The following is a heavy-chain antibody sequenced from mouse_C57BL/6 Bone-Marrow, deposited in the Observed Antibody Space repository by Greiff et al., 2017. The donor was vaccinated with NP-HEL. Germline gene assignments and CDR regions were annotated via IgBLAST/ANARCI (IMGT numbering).Heavy chain of an antibody. CDR2: ISNGGGST. J-gene: IGHJ4*01. Sequence: EVQGVESGGGLVQPGGSLKLSCAASGFTFSDYNMYWVRQTPEKRLEWVAYISNGGGSTYYPDTVKGRFTISRDNAKNTLYLQMSRLKSEDTAMYYCARLGNLLWPSIAMDYWGQGTSVTVSS. V-gene: IGHV5-12*01. D-gene: IGHD2-1*01. CDR3: ARLGNLLWPSIAMDY. CDR1: GFTFSDYN.